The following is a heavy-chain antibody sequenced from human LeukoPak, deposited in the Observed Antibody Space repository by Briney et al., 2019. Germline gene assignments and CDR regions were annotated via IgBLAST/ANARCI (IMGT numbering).Heavy chain of an antibody. CDR2: IYSGGST. D-gene: IGHD6-13*01. V-gene: IGHV3-53*01. Sequence: GGSLRLSCAASGFSFSHYRMSWVRQAPGKGLEWVSVIYSGGSTYYADSVKGRFTISRDNSKNTLYLQMNSLRAEDTAVYYCARRAAQQLVQWGQGTLVTVSS. CDR3: ARRAAQQLVQ. CDR1: GFSFSHYR. J-gene: IGHJ4*02.